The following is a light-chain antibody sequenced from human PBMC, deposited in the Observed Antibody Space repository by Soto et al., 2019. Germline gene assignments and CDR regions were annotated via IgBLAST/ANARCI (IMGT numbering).Light chain of an antibody. CDR3: QQYHNWPPQYT. J-gene: IGKJ2*01. Sequence: EIVMTQSPASLSVSPGDGATLSCRASQSVASNVAWYQQKPGQGPRLLIHGASTRDVGVPARCSGSGSGTDFTLTISSLQPEDFAVYYCQQYHNWPPQYTFGQGTKLQIK. CDR2: GAS. V-gene: IGKV3-15*01. CDR1: QSVASN.